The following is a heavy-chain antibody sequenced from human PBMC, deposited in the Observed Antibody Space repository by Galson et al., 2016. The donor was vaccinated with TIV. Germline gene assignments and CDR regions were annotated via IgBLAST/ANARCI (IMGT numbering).Heavy chain of an antibody. D-gene: IGHD5-18*01. CDR3: ARGFNYGFDFYYGMDV. J-gene: IGHJ6*02. V-gene: IGHV1-2*02. CDR1: EYPFSAYY. CDR2: INPYSADT. Sequence: SVKVSCKASEYPFSAYYIHWVRQAPGQGLEWMGWINPYSADTNYAQSFQGRVSMTSDTSINTAYMELSRLRPDDTAIFFCARGFNYGFDFYYGMDVWGQGTTVTVSS.